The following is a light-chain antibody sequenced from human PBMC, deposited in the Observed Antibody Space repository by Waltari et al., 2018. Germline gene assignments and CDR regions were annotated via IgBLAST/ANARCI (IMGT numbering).Light chain of an antibody. J-gene: IGKJ2*01. CDR2: MAS. V-gene: IGKV1-5*03. CDR3: QQYSSFST. Sequence: IQMTQSPSTLSASVGDRVTISCRASQSVGTWLAWYQQKPGKAPKLLIYMASSLESGVPSRFSGSGSGTEFTLTISSLQPDDFATYSCQQYSSFSTFGQGTKL. CDR1: QSVGTW.